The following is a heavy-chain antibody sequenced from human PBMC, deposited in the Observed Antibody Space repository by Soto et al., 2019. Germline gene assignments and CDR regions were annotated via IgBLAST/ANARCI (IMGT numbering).Heavy chain of an antibody. CDR1: GFTFSDYE. CDR2: TSSSDSTI. D-gene: IGHD6-19*01. CDR3: ARQNGSGWEGLFDY. V-gene: IGHV3-48*03. Sequence: EVQLVESGGGLVQPGGSLRLSCAVSGFTFSDYEVNWVRQAPGKGLEWVSYTSSSDSTIYYADSVKGRFTISRDNANNSRYLQMNSLRAEDTAVYYCARQNGSGWEGLFDYWGQGTLVTVAS. J-gene: IGHJ4*02.